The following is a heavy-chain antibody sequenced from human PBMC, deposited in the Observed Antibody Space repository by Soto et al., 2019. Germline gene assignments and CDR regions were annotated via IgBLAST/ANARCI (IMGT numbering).Heavy chain of an antibody. CDR3: ARDRGWYDILTGYYDY. Sequence: ASVKVSCKASGGTFSSYAISWVRQAPGQGLEWMGGIIPIFGTANYAQKFQGRVTITADESTSTAYMELSSLRSEDTAVYYCARDRGWYDILTGYYDYWGQGTLVTVSS. J-gene: IGHJ4*02. CDR1: GGTFSSYA. V-gene: IGHV1-69*13. CDR2: IIPIFGTA. D-gene: IGHD3-9*01.